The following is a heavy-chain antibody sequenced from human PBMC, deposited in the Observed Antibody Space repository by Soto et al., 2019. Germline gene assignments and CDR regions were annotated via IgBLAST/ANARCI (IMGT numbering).Heavy chain of an antibody. CDR1: GFTFSNAW. Sequence: GGSLRLSCAASGFTFSNAWMSWVRQAPGKGLEWVGRIKSKTDGGTTDYAAPVKGRFTISRDDSKNTLYLQMNSLKTEDTAVYYCTTDIFDWLFLPLDYWGQGTLVTVSS. CDR2: IKSKTDGGTT. CDR3: TTDIFDWLFLPLDY. D-gene: IGHD3-9*01. V-gene: IGHV3-15*01. J-gene: IGHJ4*02.